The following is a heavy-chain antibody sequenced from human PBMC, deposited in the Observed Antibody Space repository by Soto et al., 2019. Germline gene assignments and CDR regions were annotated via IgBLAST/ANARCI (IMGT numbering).Heavy chain of an antibody. D-gene: IGHD2-15*01. V-gene: IGHV1-18*01. CDR1: GYTFTSYG. CDR3: ASEEIGYCSGGSCHPARDY. J-gene: IGHJ4*02. CDR2: ISAYNGNT. Sequence: ASVKVSCKASGYTFTSYGISWVRQAPGRGLEWMGWISAYNGNTNYAQKLQGRVTMTTDTSTSTAYMELRSLRSDDTAVYYCASEEIGYCSGGSCHPARDYWGQGTLVTVSS.